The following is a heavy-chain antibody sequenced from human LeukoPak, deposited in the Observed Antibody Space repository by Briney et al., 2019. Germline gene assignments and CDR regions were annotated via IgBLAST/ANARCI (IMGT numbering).Heavy chain of an antibody. V-gene: IGHV3-64*01. CDR3: ARAPTVTTPLYFDY. J-gene: IGHJ4*02. Sequence: GGSLRLSCAASGFTFSSYAMHWVRQAPGKGLEYVSAISSNGGSTYYANSVKGRFTISRDNSKNTLYLQMGSLRAEDMAVYYCARAPTVTTPLYFDYWGQGALVTVSS. CDR2: ISSNGGST. D-gene: IGHD4-11*01. CDR1: GFTFSSYA.